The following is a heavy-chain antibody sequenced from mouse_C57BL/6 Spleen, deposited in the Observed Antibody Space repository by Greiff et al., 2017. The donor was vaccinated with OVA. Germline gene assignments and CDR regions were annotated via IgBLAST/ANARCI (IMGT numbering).Heavy chain of an antibody. CDR3: ARSSLTTGSSPPDY. CDR2: IDPSDSET. V-gene: IGHV1-52*01. D-gene: IGHD1-1*01. J-gene: IGHJ2*01. CDR1: GYTFTSYW. Sequence: QVQLQQPGAELVRPGSSVKLSCKASGYTFTSYWMHWVKQRPIQGLEWIGNIDPSDSETHYNQKFKDKATLTVDKSSSTAYMQLSSLTSEDSAVYYCARSSLTTGSSPPDYWGQGTTLTVSS.